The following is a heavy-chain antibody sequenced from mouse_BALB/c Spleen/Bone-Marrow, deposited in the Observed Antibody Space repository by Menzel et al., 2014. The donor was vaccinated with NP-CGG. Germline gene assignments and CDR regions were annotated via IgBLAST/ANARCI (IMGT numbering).Heavy chain of an antibody. V-gene: IGHV1-12*01. CDR3: ARSNWDGGNYFDY. CDR1: GYIFISYN. CDR2: IYPGNGDT. Sequence: QVQLQQSGAELVKPGASEKMSCKASGYIFISYNMHWVKQTPGQGLEWIGTIYPGNGDTSYNQKFKGKASLTADKSSSTAYMQLSSLTSEDSAVYYCARSNWDGGNYFDYWGQGTTLTVSS. J-gene: IGHJ2*01. D-gene: IGHD4-1*01.